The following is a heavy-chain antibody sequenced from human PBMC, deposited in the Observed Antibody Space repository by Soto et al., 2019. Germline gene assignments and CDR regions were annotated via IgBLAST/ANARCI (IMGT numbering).Heavy chain of an antibody. Sequence: QVQLVQSGAEVKKPGASVKVSCKASGYTFTAYYMHWVRQAPGQGLEWMVWINPNSGGTYHAQNFQGRVTMTRDTSTTTAYMELASLRSDDTAVYYCARGGGRGYNELDPWGHGTLVIVSS. V-gene: IGHV1-2*02. J-gene: IGHJ5*02. CDR3: ARGGGRGYNELDP. CDR2: INPNSGGT. D-gene: IGHD5-12*01. CDR1: GYTFTAYY.